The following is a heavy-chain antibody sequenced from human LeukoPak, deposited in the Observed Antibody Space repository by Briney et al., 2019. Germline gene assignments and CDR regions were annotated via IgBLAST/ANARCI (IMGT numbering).Heavy chain of an antibody. CDR3: AKDPADY. CDR2: ISGGGGST. CDR1: GFTFINDA. Sequence: GGSLRLSCAASGFTFINDAMSWVRQAPGKGLEWVSAISGGGGSTYYADSVKGRFTISRDDSKNTLYLQVNDLRAEDTAVYYCAKDPADYWGQGTLVTVSS. J-gene: IGHJ4*02. V-gene: IGHV3-23*01.